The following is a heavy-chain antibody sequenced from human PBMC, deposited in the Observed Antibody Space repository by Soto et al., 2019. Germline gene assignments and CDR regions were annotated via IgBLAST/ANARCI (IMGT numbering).Heavy chain of an antibody. CDR1: DGYIVSRGCY. Sequence: SVSNTVADGYIVSRGCYWRWNRKHPGKGLEWIGYIYYSGGTYYNPSLKSRVTISVDTSKNQFSLKLSSVTAADTAVYYCARPSGSYLFYFDYWGQGTLVTVSS. D-gene: IGHD1-26*01. J-gene: IGHJ4*02. CDR2: IYYSGGT. V-gene: IGHV4-39*01. CDR3: ARPSGSYLFYFDY.